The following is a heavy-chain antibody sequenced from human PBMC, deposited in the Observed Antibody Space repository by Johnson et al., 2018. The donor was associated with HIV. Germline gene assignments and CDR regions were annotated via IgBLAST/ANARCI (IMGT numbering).Heavy chain of an antibody. V-gene: IGHV3-53*01. CDR3: ARERGSIQLWLTDAFDI. Sequence: EVQLVESGGGLIQPGGSLRLSCAASGFTVSRNYMSWVRQAPGKGLEWVSVIYSDGSTYYADYVKGRFTISRDNAKHSLYLQMNSLRAEDTAVYYCARERGSIQLWLTDAFDIWGQGTMVTVSS. CDR1: GFTVSRNY. CDR2: IYSDGST. D-gene: IGHD5-18*01. J-gene: IGHJ3*02.